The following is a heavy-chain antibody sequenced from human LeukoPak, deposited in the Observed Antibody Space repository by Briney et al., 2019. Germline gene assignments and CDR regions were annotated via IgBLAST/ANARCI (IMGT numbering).Heavy chain of an antibody. CDR1: GGSISSSSYY. V-gene: IGHV4-61*02. J-gene: IGHJ4*02. D-gene: IGHD2-2*01. CDR3: ARGPAAVYFDY. Sequence: SETLSLTCTVSGGSISSSSYYWSWIRQPAGKGLEWIGRIYTSGSTNYNPSLKSRVTMSVDTSKNQFSLKLSSVTAADTAVYYCARGPAAVYFDYWGQGTLVTVSS. CDR2: IYTSGST.